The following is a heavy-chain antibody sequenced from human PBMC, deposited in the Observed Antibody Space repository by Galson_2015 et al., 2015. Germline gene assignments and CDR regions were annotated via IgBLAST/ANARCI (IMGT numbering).Heavy chain of an antibody. D-gene: IGHD6-13*01. CDR1: GFTFSSYW. J-gene: IGHJ5*02. V-gene: IGHV3-74*01. CDR3: ARAAAPAIVAWIDP. Sequence: SLRLSCAASGFTFSSYWMHWVRQVPGKGLVWVSYINSDGSSATYADSVKGRFTMSRDNAKSTLFLQMNSLRTEDTGVYHCARAAAPAIVAWIDPWGQGTLVTVSS. CDR2: INSDGSSA.